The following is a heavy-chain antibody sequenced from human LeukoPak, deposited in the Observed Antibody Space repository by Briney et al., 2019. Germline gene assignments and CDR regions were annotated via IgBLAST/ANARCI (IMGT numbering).Heavy chain of an antibody. Sequence: SETLSLTCTVSGGSISNINYYWGWIRQPPGKALEWIGSVCYGRSAHDNPSLKSRATIFIDTSKNQFSLKLSSVTAADTAEYYCARAVSDFWSGDYYYYYGMDVWGQGTTVTVSS. CDR1: GGSISNINYY. D-gene: IGHD3-3*01. CDR3: ARAVSDFWSGDYYYYYGMDV. V-gene: IGHV4-39*01. J-gene: IGHJ6*02. CDR2: VCYGRSA.